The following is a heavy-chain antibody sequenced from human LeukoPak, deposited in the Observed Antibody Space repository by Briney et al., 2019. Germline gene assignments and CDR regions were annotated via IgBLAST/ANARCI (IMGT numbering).Heavy chain of an antibody. CDR3: ARNYGGTSKYFDY. CDR1: GYTLTELS. Sequence: ASVKVSCKVSGYTLTELSMHWVRQAPGKGLEWMGGFDPEDGETIYAQNFQGRVTMTRDTSISTAYMELSGLRIDDTAVYYCARNYGGTSKYFDYWGQGTLVTVSS. D-gene: IGHD4-23*01. V-gene: IGHV1-24*01. J-gene: IGHJ4*02. CDR2: FDPEDGET.